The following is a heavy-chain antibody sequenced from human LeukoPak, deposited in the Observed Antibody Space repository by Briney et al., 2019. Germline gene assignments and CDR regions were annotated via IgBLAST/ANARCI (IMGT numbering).Heavy chain of an antibody. CDR2: ISHSGST. CDR3: ARAYYSSSVDY. CDR1: GGSFSGYY. Sequence: SETLSLTCAVYGGSFSGYYWSWIRQPPGKGLEWIGEISHSGSTNYNPSLKSRVTISVDTSKNQFSLKLSSVTAADTAVYYCARAYYSSSVDYWGQGTLVTVSS. V-gene: IGHV4-34*01. J-gene: IGHJ4*02. D-gene: IGHD6-6*01.